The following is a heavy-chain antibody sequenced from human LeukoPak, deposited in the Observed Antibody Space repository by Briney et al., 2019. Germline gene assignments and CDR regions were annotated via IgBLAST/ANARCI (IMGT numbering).Heavy chain of an antibody. V-gene: IGHV3-74*01. CDR2: IKSDGSTT. CDR3: TRETSNAFDI. J-gene: IGHJ3*02. Sequence: PGGSLRLSCAASGFTFNGYWMNWVPQAPGKGLVWVSCIKSDGSTTIYADSVKGRFTISRDNAKNTLYLQMNSLRAEDTAVYYCTRETSNAFDIWGQGTMVTVSS. CDR1: GFTFNGYW.